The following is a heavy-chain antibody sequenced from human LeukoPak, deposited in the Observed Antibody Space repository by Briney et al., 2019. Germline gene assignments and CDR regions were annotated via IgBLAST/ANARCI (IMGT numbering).Heavy chain of an antibody. CDR1: GGSISSYY. CDR2: IYYSGST. J-gene: IGHJ3*02. V-gene: IGHV4-59*01. D-gene: IGHD3-16*02. Sequence: SETLSLTCTVPGGSISSYYWSWIRQPPGKGLEWIGYIYYSGSTNYNPSLKSRVTISVDTSKNQFSLKLSSVTAADTAVYYCASQVFSYDYVWGSYRYTQFDAFDIWGQGTMVTVSS. CDR3: ASQVFSYDYVWGSYRYTQFDAFDI.